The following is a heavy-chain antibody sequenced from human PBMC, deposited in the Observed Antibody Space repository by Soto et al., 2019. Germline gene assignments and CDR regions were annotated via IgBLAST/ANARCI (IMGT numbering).Heavy chain of an antibody. CDR2: IYYSGST. J-gene: IGHJ6*02. CDR1: GGSVSSGSYY. V-gene: IGHV4-61*01. CDR3: ARTFCSTTSCQAHDMDV. D-gene: IGHD2-2*01. Sequence: SETLSLTCTVSGGSVSSGSYYWTWIRQPPGKGLEWIGYIYYSGSTNYNPSLKSRVTISLDTSNSQFSLRLSSVTAADTAVYYCARTFCSTTSCQAHDMDVWGQGTTVTVSS.